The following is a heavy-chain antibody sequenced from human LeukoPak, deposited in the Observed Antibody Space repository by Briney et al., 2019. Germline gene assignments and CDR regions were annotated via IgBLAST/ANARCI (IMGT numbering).Heavy chain of an antibody. Sequence: SETLSLTCTVSGGSISSGSYYWSWIRQPAGKGLEWIGYIYYSGSTNYNPSLKSRVTISVDTSKNQFSLKLSSVTAADTAVYYCARAHPRIGVEMARYWYFDLWGRGTLVTVSS. D-gene: IGHD5-24*01. CDR3: ARAHPRIGVEMARYWYFDL. CDR2: IYYSGST. J-gene: IGHJ2*01. CDR1: GGSISSGSYY. V-gene: IGHV4-61*10.